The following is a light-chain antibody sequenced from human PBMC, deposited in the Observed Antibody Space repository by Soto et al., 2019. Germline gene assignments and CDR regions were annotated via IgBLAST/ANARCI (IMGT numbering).Light chain of an antibody. CDR3: QQYNNWPPGT. J-gene: IGKJ1*01. Sequence: EIVMTQSPATLYVSAGQIATLSCRSSQSGSSNLAWYQQKPGQAPRLLIYGASTRATGIPGRFSGSGSGTGFTQTISSLQSEDFAVYYCQQYNNWPPGTFGQGTKVEIK. CDR1: QSGSSN. CDR2: GAS. V-gene: IGKV3-15*01.